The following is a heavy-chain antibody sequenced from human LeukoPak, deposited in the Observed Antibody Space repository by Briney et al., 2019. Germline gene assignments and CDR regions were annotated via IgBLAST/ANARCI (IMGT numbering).Heavy chain of an antibody. CDR2: IIHIFGTA. CDR1: GGTFSSYA. J-gene: IGHJ4*02. CDR3: AGGLLIRLYDSRGYFDY. D-gene: IGHD3-22*01. Sequence: SVKVSCKASGGTFSSYAISWVRQAPGQGLEWMGGIIHIFGTANYAQKFQGRVTSTADESTSTAYMELSSRRSEDKAVYYCAGGLLIRLYDSRGYFDYWGQGTVGNVS. V-gene: IGHV1-69*13.